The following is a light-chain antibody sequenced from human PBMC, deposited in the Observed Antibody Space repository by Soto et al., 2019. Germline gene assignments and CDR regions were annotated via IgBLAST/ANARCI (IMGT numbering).Light chain of an antibody. Sequence: DIHLTQSPSTLPASLGDRVTVPXRASRSISDWFARYQQTPVXXPKIXXXDDXSLESGVLLRFRGSGSGREFTLTISSLQPDDFATYYCQHYDSYSPITFGQGTRLEIK. J-gene: IGKJ5*01. CDR2: DDX. CDR1: RSISDW. CDR3: QHYDSYSPIT. V-gene: IGKV1-5*01.